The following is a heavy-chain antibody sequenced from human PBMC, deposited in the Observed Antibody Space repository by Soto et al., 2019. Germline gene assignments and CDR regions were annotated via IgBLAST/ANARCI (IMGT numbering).Heavy chain of an antibody. J-gene: IGHJ2*01. V-gene: IGHV3-30*18. CDR3: AKDPTAMTLNWYFDL. Sequence: QVQLVESGGGVVQPGRSLRLSCAASGFTFSSYGMHWVRQAPGKGLEWVAVISYDGSNKYYADSVKGRFTISRDNSKNTLYLQMNSLRAEDTAVYYCAKDPTAMTLNWYFDLWGRGTLVTVSS. D-gene: IGHD2-21*02. CDR1: GFTFSSYG. CDR2: ISYDGSNK.